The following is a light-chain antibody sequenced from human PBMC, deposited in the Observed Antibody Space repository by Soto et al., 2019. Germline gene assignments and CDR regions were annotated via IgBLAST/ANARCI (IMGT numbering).Light chain of an antibody. V-gene: IGKV1-39*01. J-gene: IGKJ1*01. CDR1: QSISRC. CDR3: QQYGSSGT. Sequence: DIQMTQSPSSLSASVGDRITITCRASQSISRCLNWYQQKPGKAPHLLIYDASNLESGVPSRFSGSGSGTDFTLTISRLEPEDFAVYYCQQYGSSGTFGQGTKVDI. CDR2: DAS.